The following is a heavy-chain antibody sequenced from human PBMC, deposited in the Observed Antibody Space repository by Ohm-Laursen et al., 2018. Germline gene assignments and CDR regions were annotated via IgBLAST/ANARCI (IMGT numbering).Heavy chain of an antibody. CDR2: ISYSGSA. CDR1: GGSISRYY. V-gene: IGHV4-59*01. J-gene: IGHJ2*01. Sequence: SETLSLTCPVSGGSISRYYWSWIRQPPGRGLVWIAYISYSGSANYNPSLNSRVAISVDTSKNQVSLKVNSVTAADTAVYYCARLKTNMDWYFDFWGRGTLVTVSS. CDR3: ARLKTNMDWYFDF.